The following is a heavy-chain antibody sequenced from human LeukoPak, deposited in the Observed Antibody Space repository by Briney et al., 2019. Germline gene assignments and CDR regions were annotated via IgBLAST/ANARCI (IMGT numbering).Heavy chain of an antibody. CDR2: INPNSGGT. CDR1: GYTFTGYY. J-gene: IGHJ4*02. CDR3: ARSTSMIVVVFDY. Sequence: ASVKVSCKASGYTFTGYYMHWVRQALGQGLEWMGWINPNSGGTNYAQKFQGRVTMTRDTSISTAYMELSRLRSDDTAVYYCARSTSMIVVVFDYWGQGTLVTVSS. D-gene: IGHD3-22*01. V-gene: IGHV1-2*02.